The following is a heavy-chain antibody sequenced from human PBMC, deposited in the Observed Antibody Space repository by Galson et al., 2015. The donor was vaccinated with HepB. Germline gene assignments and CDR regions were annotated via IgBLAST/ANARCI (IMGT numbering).Heavy chain of an antibody. Sequence: ETLSLTCTVSGGSISSSSYYWGWIRQPPGKGLEWIGSIYYSGSTYYNPSLKSRVTISVDTSKNQFSLKLSSVTAADTAVYYCARQSRVSPSIVGATLHAHFDYWGQGTLVTVSS. CDR2: IYYSGST. J-gene: IGHJ4*02. CDR1: GGSISSSSYY. V-gene: IGHV4-39*01. D-gene: IGHD1-26*01. CDR3: ARQSRVSPSIVGATLHAHFDY.